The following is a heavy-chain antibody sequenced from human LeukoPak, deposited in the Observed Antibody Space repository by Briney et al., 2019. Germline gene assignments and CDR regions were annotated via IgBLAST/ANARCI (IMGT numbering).Heavy chain of an antibody. J-gene: IGHJ4*02. CDR2: IYYSGST. CDR3: ARIEGYSYGYNY. D-gene: IGHD5-18*01. Sequence: PSETLSLTCTVSGGSISSYYWSWIRQPPEKGLEWIGYIYYSGSTNYNPSLKSRVTISVDTSKNQFSLKLSSVTAADTAVYYCARIEGYSYGYNYWGQGTLVTVSS. CDR1: GGSISSYY. V-gene: IGHV4-59*01.